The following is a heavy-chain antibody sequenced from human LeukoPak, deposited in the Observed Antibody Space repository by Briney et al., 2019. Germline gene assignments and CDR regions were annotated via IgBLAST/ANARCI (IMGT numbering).Heavy chain of an antibody. J-gene: IGHJ4*02. Sequence: GGSLRLSCAASGFAFSFYAMSWLRQPPGKGLEWVSTINASSGTTSYAASVRGRFTISRDNSKNTLYLQVNTLRAEDTAVYYCAKGPSFYGSGSGYWGQGTLVTVSS. CDR2: INASSGTT. CDR3: AKGPSFYGSGSGY. V-gene: IGHV3-23*01. D-gene: IGHD3-10*01. CDR1: GFAFSFYA.